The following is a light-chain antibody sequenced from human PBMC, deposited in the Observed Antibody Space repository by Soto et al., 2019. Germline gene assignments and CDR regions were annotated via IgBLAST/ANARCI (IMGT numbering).Light chain of an antibody. J-gene: IGLJ2*01. V-gene: IGLV2-23*01. CDR2: EGS. CDR3: CSYAGSSTLA. CDR1: SSDVGSYNL. Sequence: QSALTQPASVSGSPGQSSTISCTGTSSDVGSYNLVSWYQRHPGKAPKLMIYEGSKRPSGVSNRFSGSKSGNTASLTISGLQAEDEADYYCCSYAGSSTLAFGGGTKVTVL.